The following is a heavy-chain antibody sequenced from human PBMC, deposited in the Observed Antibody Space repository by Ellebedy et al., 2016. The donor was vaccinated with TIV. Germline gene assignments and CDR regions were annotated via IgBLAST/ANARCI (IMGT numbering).Heavy chain of an antibody. J-gene: IGHJ6*03. CDR1: GDSISSSSDY. V-gene: IGHV4-39*01. CDR2: ISNRDRT. D-gene: IGHD1-14*01. CDR3: ATFNQYYTYLGV. Sequence: SETLSLXXTVSGDSISSSSDYWVWIRQPPGKGLEWIGTISNRDRTDYNQSLKSRVFILVDASKNQFFLKLTSVTAADTAVYYCATFNQYYTYLGVWGKGTTVTVSS.